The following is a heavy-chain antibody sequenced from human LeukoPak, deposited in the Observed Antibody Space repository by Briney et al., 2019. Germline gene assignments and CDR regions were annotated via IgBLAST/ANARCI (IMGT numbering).Heavy chain of an antibody. V-gene: IGHV1-24*01. D-gene: IGHD3-10*01. CDR3: ATTYLRYYYGSGSYFDL. CDR2: FDPEDGVT. J-gene: IGHJ2*01. Sequence: ASVKVSCKVSGYTLTELSMHWVRQAPGKGLEWMGGFDPEDGVTIYAQKFQGRVTMTEDTSTDTAYMELSSLRSEDTAVYYCATTYLRYYYGSGSYFDLWGRGTLVTVSS. CDR1: GYTLTELS.